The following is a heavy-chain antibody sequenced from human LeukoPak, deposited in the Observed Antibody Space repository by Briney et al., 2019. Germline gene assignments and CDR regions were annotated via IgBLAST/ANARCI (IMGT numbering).Heavy chain of an antibody. J-gene: IGHJ3*02. CDR2: INPSGGST. V-gene: IGHV1-46*01. CDR1: GYTFTSYY. Sequence: ASVKVSCKASGYTFTSYYMHWVRQAPGQGLEWMGIINPSGGSTSYAQKFQGRVTMTRDTSTSTVYMELSSLRSEDTAVYYCARDKKEVGATRFAFDIWGQGTMVTVSS. D-gene: IGHD1-26*01. CDR3: ARDKKEVGATRFAFDI.